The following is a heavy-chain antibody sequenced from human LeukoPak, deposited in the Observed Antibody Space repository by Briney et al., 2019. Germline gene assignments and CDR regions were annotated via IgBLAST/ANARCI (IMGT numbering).Heavy chain of an antibody. CDR2: ISSNGGST. J-gene: IGHJ4*02. V-gene: IGHV3-64*01. D-gene: IGHD5-24*01. CDR3: AGRRHYNGGFDY. CDR1: GFTFSNYG. Sequence: GGSLRLSCAVSGFTFSNYGMHWVRQAPGKGLEYVSGISSNGGSTNYANSVKGRFTISRDNSKNTLYPQMGSLRPEDMAVYYCAGRRHYNGGFDYWGQGTLVTVSS.